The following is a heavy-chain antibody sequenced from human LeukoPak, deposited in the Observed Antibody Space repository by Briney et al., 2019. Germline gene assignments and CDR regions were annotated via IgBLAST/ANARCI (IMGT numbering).Heavy chain of an antibody. V-gene: IGHV4-34*01. CDR2: INHSGST. D-gene: IGHD6-6*01. CDR1: GGSFSGYY. J-gene: IGHJ4*02. CDR3: AFGGQLGSFDY. Sequence: PSETLSLTCAVYGGSFSGYYWSRIRQPPGKGLEWIGEINHSGSTNYNPSPKSRVTISADTSKTQFSQKLSSVTAADTAVYYCAFGGQLGSFDYWGRGHLVTVSS.